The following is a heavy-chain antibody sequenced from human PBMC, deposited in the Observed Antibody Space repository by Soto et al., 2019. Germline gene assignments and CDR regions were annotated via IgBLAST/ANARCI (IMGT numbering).Heavy chain of an antibody. D-gene: IGHD3-22*01. CDR1: GGTFSGDA. Sequence: QVQLVQSGAEVKKPGSWVKVSCKASGGTFSGDAISWLRQAPGQGLEWMGQIVPFFKGTKYAQKFQGRVTITVDDSTSTAFLDLSSLRSEDTAVYFCARDVSVNYYDSTYYYYAMDVWGQGTTVTVSS. CDR3: ARDVSVNYYDSTYYYYAMDV. V-gene: IGHV1-69*01. J-gene: IGHJ6*02. CDR2: IVPFFKGT.